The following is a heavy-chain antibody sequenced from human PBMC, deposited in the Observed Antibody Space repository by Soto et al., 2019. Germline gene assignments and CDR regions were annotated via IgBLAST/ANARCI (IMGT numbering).Heavy chain of an antibody. V-gene: IGHV1-18*04. Sequence: QVQLVQSGVEVKKPGASVKVPCKASGYTFTDYGITWVRQAPGQGLEWMGWINSHNGVTNNAQSFQDRVTMTTDTSTNTVYMELRSLRFDDTAVYYCARSTPMTVGDAFDIWGQGTMVTVSS. D-gene: IGHD3-22*01. CDR3: ARSTPMTVGDAFDI. J-gene: IGHJ3*02. CDR2: INSHNGVT. CDR1: GYTFTDYG.